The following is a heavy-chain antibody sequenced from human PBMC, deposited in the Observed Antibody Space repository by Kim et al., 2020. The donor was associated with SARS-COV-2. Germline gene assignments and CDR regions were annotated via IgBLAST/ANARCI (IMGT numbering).Heavy chain of an antibody. V-gene: IGHV1-18*01. D-gene: IGHD3-10*01. J-gene: IGHJ4*02. Sequence: QKLQGRVTMTTDTSTSTAYMELRSLRSDDTAVYYCARDPNWAAGSGYFDYWGQGTLVTVSS. CDR3: ARDPNWAAGSGYFDY.